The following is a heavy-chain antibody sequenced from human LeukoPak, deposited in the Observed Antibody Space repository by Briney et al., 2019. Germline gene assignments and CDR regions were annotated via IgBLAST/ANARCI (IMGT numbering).Heavy chain of an antibody. D-gene: IGHD4/OR15-4a*01. Sequence: GGSLRLSCAASGFSFSDYYLTWIRQAPGKGLEWVSCISGGGGTVDYADSVKGRFTISRDNAKNSLYLQMNNLRVEDTAVYYCGRDPDYGGDPWGQGTLVTVSS. J-gene: IGHJ5*02. V-gene: IGHV3-11*04. CDR3: GRDPDYGGDP. CDR2: ISGGGGTV. CDR1: GFSFSDYY.